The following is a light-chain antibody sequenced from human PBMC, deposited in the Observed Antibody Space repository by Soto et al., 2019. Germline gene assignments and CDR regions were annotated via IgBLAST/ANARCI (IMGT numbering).Light chain of an antibody. CDR3: QHFFCPPLH. CDR2: WAS. CDR1: HSLLANCNNQNY. V-gene: IGKV4-1*01. Sequence: DLVMTQSPDSLAVSLGARATINCKSSHSLLANCNNQNYFAWYQHKRGQPPKMLILWASTREPAVPDRFSGSGSGTDFTLTIGSLQAEDAEVYDCQHFFCPPLHFGQETKLDSK. J-gene: IGKJ2*01.